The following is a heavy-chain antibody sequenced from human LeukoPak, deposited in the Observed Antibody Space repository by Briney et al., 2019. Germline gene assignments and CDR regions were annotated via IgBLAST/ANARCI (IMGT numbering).Heavy chain of an antibody. D-gene: IGHD4-17*01. V-gene: IGHV3-7*01. CDR2: IKQDGSEK. CDR3: ARDRRWTATTVTYFDY. CDR1: GFTFSSYW. Sequence: QSGGSLRLSCAASGFTFSSYWMSWVRQAPGKGLEWVANIKQDGSEKYYVDSVKGRFTISRDNTKNSLYLQMNSLRAEDTAVYYCARDRRWTATTVTYFDYWGQGTLVTVSS. J-gene: IGHJ4*02.